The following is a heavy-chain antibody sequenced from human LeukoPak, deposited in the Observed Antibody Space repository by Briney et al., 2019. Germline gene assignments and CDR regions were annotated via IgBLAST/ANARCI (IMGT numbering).Heavy chain of an antibody. Sequence: SETLSLTCTVSGGSISSSSYYWGWIRQPPGKGLEWIGSIYYSGSTYYNPSLKSRVTISVDTSKNQFSLKLSSVTAADTAVYYCARPTYYYDSSGYSARNYYFDYWGQGTLVTVSS. J-gene: IGHJ4*02. D-gene: IGHD3-22*01. V-gene: IGHV4-39*01. CDR3: ARPTYYYDSSGYSARNYYFDY. CDR2: IYYSGST. CDR1: GGSISSSSYY.